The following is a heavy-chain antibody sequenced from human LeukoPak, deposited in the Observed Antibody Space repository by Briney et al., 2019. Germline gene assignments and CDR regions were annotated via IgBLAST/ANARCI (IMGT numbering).Heavy chain of an antibody. V-gene: IGHV3-7*01. CDR3: AREQEIQGIPLWFEELGYFDL. D-gene: IGHD3-10*01. CDR2: IKQDGSEK. CDR1: GFTFSSYW. J-gene: IGHJ2*01. Sequence: GGSLRLSCAASGFTFSSYWMSWVRQAPGKGLEWVANIKQDGSEKYYVDSVKGRFTISRDNAKNSLYLQMNSLRAEDTAVYYCAREQEIQGIPLWFEELGYFDLWGRGTLVTVSS.